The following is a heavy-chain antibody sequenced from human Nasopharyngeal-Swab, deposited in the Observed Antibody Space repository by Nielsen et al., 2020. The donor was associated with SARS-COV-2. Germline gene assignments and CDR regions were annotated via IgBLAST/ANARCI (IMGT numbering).Heavy chain of an antibody. Sequence: GESLKISCAASGFTLSDYYMSWIRQAPGKGLEWVSAISGSGGSTYYADSVKGRFTISRDNSKNTLYLQMNSLRAEDTAVYYCAKEESDSSGYYYWGQGTLVTVSS. CDR3: AKEESDSSGYYY. CDR1: GFTLSDYY. D-gene: IGHD3-22*01. CDR2: ISGSGGST. V-gene: IGHV3-23*01. J-gene: IGHJ4*02.